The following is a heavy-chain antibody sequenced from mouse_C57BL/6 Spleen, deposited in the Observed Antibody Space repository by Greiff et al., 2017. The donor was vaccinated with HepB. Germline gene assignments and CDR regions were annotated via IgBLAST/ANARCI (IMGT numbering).Heavy chain of an antibody. D-gene: IGHD2-4*01. V-gene: IGHV1-81*01. CDR1: GYTFTSYG. Sequence: QVQLQQSGAELARPGASVKLSCKASGYTFTSYGISWVKQRTGQGLEWIGEIYPRSGNTYYNEKFKGKATLTADKSSSTAYMELRSLKSEDSAVYFCVYYDYPWFAYWGQGTLVTVSA. J-gene: IGHJ3*01. CDR3: VYYDYPWFAY. CDR2: IYPRSGNT.